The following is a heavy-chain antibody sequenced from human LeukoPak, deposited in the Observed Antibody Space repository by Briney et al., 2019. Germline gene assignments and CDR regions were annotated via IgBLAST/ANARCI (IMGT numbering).Heavy chain of an antibody. J-gene: IGHJ3*02. CDR3: ARGHIVVVTAIPGGQI. CDR1: GYTFTSYG. D-gene: IGHD2-21*02. Sequence: ASVKVSCKASGYTFTSYGISWVRQAPGQGLEWMGWINTNTGNPTYAQGFTGRFVFSLDTSVSTAYLQISSLKAEDTAVYYCARGHIVVVTAIPGGQIWGQGTMVTVSS. CDR2: INTNTGNP. V-gene: IGHV7-4-1*02.